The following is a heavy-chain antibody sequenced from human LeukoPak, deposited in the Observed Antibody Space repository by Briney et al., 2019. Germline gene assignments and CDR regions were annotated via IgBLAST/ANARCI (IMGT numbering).Heavy chain of an antibody. CDR3: ASAIQGN. V-gene: IGHV3-30*02. CDR1: GFTFSSYG. CDR2: IRYDGINK. Sequence: GGSLRLSCAASGFTFSSYGMHWVRQAPGKGLEWVAFIRYDGINKYYADSVKGRFTISRDNSKNTPYLQMNSLRAEDTAVYYCASAIQGNWGQGTLVTVSS. J-gene: IGHJ4*02.